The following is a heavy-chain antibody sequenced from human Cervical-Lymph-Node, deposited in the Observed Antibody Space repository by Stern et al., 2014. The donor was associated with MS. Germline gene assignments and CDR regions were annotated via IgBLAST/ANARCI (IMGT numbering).Heavy chain of an antibody. Sequence: QMQLVQSGGGVVQPGRSLRLSCAASGFTFSSYGMHWVRQAPGKGLEWVAVIWYDGSNKYYADSVKGRFTISRDNSKNTLYLQMNSLRAEDTAVYYCARGSSIAALTFDYWGQGTLVTVSS. CDR1: GFTFSSYG. V-gene: IGHV3-33*01. D-gene: IGHD6-6*01. CDR3: ARGSSIAALTFDY. CDR2: IWYDGSNK. J-gene: IGHJ4*02.